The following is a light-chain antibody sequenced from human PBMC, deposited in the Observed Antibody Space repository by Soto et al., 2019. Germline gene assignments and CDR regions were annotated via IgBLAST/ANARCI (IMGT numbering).Light chain of an antibody. V-gene: IGKV3D-15*01. CDR3: QQYNDWVT. CDR2: DAS. Sequence: EIVMTQSPATLSVSPGERATLSCRASQSISSNVAWYQQKPGQAPRLLIYDASNRATGIPARFSGSGSGTDFTLTISSLEPEDFAVYYCQQYNDWVTFGGGTKVDI. J-gene: IGKJ4*01. CDR1: QSISSN.